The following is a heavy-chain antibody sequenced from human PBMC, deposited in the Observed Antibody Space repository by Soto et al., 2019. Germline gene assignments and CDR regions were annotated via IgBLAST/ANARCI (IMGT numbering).Heavy chain of an antibody. Sequence: EVQLVESGGGLVKPGGSLRLSCAASGFTFSSYSMNWVRQAPGKGLEWVSSISSSSSYIYYAASVKGRFTISRDNAKNSLYLQMNSLRAEDTAVYYCARGGGIVGATGNYWGQGTLVTVSS. J-gene: IGHJ4*02. CDR2: ISSSSSYI. CDR3: ARGGGIVGATGNY. CDR1: GFTFSSYS. V-gene: IGHV3-21*01. D-gene: IGHD1-26*01.